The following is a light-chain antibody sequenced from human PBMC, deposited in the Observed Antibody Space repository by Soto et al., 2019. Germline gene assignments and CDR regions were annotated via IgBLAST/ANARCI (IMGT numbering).Light chain of an antibody. V-gene: IGKV1-39*01. CDR3: QQSYSSSPYT. J-gene: IGKJ2*01. Sequence: DIQMTQSPSSLSASVGDRVTITCRASQRISTYLNWYQYKPGKAPELLISAASRLRSGVPSRFSGSGSGTEFTLTISDLQPEDFSTYFCQQSYSSSPYTFGQGTKVGIK. CDR1: QRISTY. CDR2: AAS.